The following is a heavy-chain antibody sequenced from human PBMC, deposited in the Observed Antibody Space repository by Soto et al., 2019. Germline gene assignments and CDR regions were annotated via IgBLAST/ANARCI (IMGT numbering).Heavy chain of an antibody. V-gene: IGHV1-18*01. Sequence: QVHLVQSGAEVKKPGASVKVSCKGSGYTFTTYGITWVRQAPGQGLEWMGWISAHNGNTNYAQKLQGSVSVTRDTSTSTAYMELRGLRSAGTAVYYCARGRYGDYWGQGALVTVSS. CDR2: ISAHNGNT. D-gene: IGHD1-1*01. CDR3: ARGRYGDY. J-gene: IGHJ4*02. CDR1: GYTFTTYG.